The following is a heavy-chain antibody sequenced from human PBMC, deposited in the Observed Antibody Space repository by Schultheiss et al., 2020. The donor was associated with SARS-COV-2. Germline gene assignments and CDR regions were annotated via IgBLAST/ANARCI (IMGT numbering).Heavy chain of an antibody. CDR2: INPNSGGT. CDR1: GYTFTSYG. V-gene: IGHV1-2*02. J-gene: IGHJ4*02. Sequence: ASVKVSCKASGYTFTSYGISWVRQAPGQGLEWMGGINPNSGGTNYAQKFQGRVTMTRDTSISTAYMELSRLRSDDTAVYYCAKKKGIGSSVDRPFDYWGQGTLVTVSS. CDR3: AKKKGIGSSVDRPFDY. D-gene: IGHD6-13*01.